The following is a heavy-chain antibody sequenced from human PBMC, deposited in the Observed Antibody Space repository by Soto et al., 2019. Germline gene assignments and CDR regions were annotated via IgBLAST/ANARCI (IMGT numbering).Heavy chain of an antibody. Sequence: QVQLVQSGAEVKKPGSSVKVSCKASGGTFSSYAISWVRQAPGQGLEWMGGIIPIFGTANYAQKFQGRVTITADESTSTAYMELSSLRSEDTAVYYGARGPVYYAHQSWYYGMDVWGQGTTVTVSS. D-gene: IGHD2-8*01. J-gene: IGHJ6*02. CDR3: ARGPVYYAHQSWYYGMDV. CDR1: GGTFSSYA. V-gene: IGHV1-69*12. CDR2: IIPIFGTA.